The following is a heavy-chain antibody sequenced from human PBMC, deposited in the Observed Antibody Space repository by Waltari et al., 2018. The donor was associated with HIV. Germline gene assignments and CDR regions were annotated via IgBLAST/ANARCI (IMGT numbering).Heavy chain of an antibody. CDR2: IFSDGVK. D-gene: IGHD2-2*01. V-gene: IGHV2-26*01. CDR1: GFSLSNARMG. J-gene: IGHJ6*03. Sequence: QLTLKESGPVLVKPTATLTLTCTVSGFSLSNARMGVSWIRQPPGEALECILQIFSDGVKSYRTYLRSRLSIFNDTSKDQVVLTLAAMDPVETATYDCARAARSSTSCYYVQTVYYYMDVWGRGTTVTVSS. CDR3: ARAARSSTSCYYVQTVYYYMDV.